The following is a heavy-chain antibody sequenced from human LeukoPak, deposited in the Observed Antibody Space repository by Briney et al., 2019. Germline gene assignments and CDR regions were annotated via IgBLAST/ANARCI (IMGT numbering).Heavy chain of an antibody. CDR2: INPNSGGT. CDR3: ARGYQLLTRGGYYYGMDV. V-gene: IGHV1-2*04. Sequence: ASEKVSCKASGYTFTGYYMHWVRQAPGQGLEWMGWINPNSGGTNYAQKFQGWVTMTRDTSISTAYMELSRLRSDDTAVYYCARGYQLLTRGGYYYGMDVWGQGTTVTVSS. J-gene: IGHJ6*02. D-gene: IGHD2-2*01. CDR1: GYTFTGYY.